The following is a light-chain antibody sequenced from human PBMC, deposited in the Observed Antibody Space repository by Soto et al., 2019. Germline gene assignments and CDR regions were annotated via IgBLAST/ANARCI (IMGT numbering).Light chain of an antibody. Sequence: DIQMTQFPSSVSASVGDRVTITCRASQPIGACLAWYQQKPGKAPKLLIYATSTLQTGVPSRFSGSGSETQFTLTASSLTLEDLATYYFNHADISQQTFGRGTSVE. CDR1: QPIGAC. V-gene: IGKV1-12*01. CDR2: ATS. J-gene: IGKJ1*01. CDR3: NHADISQQT.